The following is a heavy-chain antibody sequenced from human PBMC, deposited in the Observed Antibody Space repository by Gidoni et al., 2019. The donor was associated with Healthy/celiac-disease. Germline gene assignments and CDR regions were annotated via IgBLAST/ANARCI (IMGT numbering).Heavy chain of an antibody. J-gene: IGHJ5*02. D-gene: IGHD2-2*01. V-gene: IGHV3-23*01. CDR1: GFPFSSYA. Sequence: EVQLLESGGGLVQPGGALRLSCAASGFPFSSYAMSWVRQAPGKGLEWVSARFTISRDNSKNTLYLQMNSLRAEDTAVYYCAIDYCSSTSCFPNWFDPWGQGTLVTVSS. CDR3: AIDYCSSTSCFPNWFDP.